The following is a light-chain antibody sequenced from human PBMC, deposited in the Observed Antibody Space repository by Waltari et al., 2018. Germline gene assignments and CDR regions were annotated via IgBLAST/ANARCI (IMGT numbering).Light chain of an antibody. CDR3: QSYDSSLSGSVV. V-gene: IGLV1-40*01. J-gene: IGLJ2*01. Sequence: QSVLTQPPSVSGAPGQRVTLSCTGSSSNIRARYDGPRYQQLPGTAPQPLIHGNSNRPSGVPDRFSGSKSGTSASLAITGLQAEDEADYYCQSYDSSLSGSVVFGGGTKLTVL. CDR1: SSNIRARYD. CDR2: GNS.